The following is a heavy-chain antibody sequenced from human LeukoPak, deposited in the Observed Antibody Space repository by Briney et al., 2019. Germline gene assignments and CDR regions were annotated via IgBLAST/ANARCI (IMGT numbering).Heavy chain of an antibody. D-gene: IGHD2-8*01. CDR3: ARVPNWRYYLDY. V-gene: IGHV1-46*01. Sequence: GASVKVSCKASGYTFTAYYMHWVRQAPGQGLEWMAIINPSAGSTDYARKFQGRVTVTRDTSTSTVYMELSSLTSEDTAVYYCARVPNWRYYLDYWGQGTLVTVSS. CDR1: GYTFTAYY. J-gene: IGHJ4*02. CDR2: INPSAGST.